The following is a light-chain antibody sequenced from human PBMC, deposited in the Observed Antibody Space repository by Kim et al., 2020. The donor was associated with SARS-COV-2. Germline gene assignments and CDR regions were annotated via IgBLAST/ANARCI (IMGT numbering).Light chain of an antibody. V-gene: IGKV3-11*01. Sequence: EIVLTQSPATLSLSPGERATLSCRASQSISSYLAWHQQKPGQAPRLLIYDASKRATGIPDRFSGSGSGTEFTLTISSLEPEDFALYYCQHHSNWLWTFGQGTKVDIK. CDR1: QSISSY. CDR2: DAS. CDR3: QHHSNWLWT. J-gene: IGKJ1*01.